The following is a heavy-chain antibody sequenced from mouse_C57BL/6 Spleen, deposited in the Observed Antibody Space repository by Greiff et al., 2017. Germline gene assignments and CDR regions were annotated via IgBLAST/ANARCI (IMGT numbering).Heavy chain of an antibody. CDR3: ARSMLLRTYYYAMDY. J-gene: IGHJ4*01. V-gene: IGHV1-22*01. CDR2: INPNNGGT. Sequence: VQLQQSGPELVKPGASVKMSCKASGYTFTDYNMHWVKQSHGKSLEWIGYINPNNGGTSYNQKFKGKATLTVNKSSSTAYMELRILTSEDSAVYYCARSMLLRTYYYAMDYWGQGTSVTVSS. D-gene: IGHD1-1*01. CDR1: GYTFTDYN.